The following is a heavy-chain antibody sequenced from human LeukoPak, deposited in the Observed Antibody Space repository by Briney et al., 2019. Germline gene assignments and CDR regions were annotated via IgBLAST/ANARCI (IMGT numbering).Heavy chain of an antibody. Sequence: SETLSLTCTVSGGSISSSSYYWGWIRQPPGKGLEWIGSIYYTGSTYYNPSLKSRVTISVDTSKNQFSLKLSSVTAADTAVYYCARDNVVSGRTFDYWGQGTLVTVSS. J-gene: IGHJ4*02. V-gene: IGHV4-39*07. D-gene: IGHD1-26*01. CDR2: IYYTGST. CDR1: GGSISSSSYY. CDR3: ARDNVVSGRTFDY.